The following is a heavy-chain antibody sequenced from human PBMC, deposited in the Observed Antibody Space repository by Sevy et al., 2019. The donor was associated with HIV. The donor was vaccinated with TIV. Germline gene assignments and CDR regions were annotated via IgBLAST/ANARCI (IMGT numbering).Heavy chain of an antibody. V-gene: IGHV4-34*01. CDR3: AKSYDYLWGSYRQGWFDP. D-gene: IGHD3-16*02. Sequence: TLSLTCAVYGGSFNTYQWSWIRQPPGKGLEWIGEINHSGATNYSPSLKSRVTISADKSNNQFSLRLSSVTAADTAVYYCAKSYDYLWGSYRQGWFDPWGQGTLVTVSS. CDR1: GGSFNTYQ. J-gene: IGHJ5*02. CDR2: INHSGAT.